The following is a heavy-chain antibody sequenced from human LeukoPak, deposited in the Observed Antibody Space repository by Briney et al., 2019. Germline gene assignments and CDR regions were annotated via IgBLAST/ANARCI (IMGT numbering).Heavy chain of an antibody. V-gene: IGHV3-64*01. D-gene: IGHD3-3*01. CDR2: ISENGGNT. Sequence: GGSLRLSCAASGFTFSNYPMHWVRQAPGKGLESVSAISENGGNTYYANSVRGRFTISRDNSKNTLYLQMGSLRAEDMAVYYCARGSLLRFLEWLLMGYWGQGTLVTVSS. CDR3: ARGSLLRFLEWLLMGY. J-gene: IGHJ4*02. CDR1: GFTFSNYP.